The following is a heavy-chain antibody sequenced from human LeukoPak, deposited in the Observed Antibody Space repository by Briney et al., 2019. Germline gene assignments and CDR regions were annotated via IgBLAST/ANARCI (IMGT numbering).Heavy chain of an antibody. CDR1: GESFRGYY. V-gene: IGHV4-34*01. CDR3: ARGVTGTTRRYYYYYMDV. J-gene: IGHJ6*03. CDR2: INHSGST. Sequence: SETLSLTCDVFGESFRGYYRNWIRQPPGKGLEWIGEINHSGSTNYNPSLKSRVTISVDTSKNQFSLKLNSVTAADTAVYYCARGVTGTTRRYYYYYMDVWGKGTTVTVSS. D-gene: IGHD1-7*01.